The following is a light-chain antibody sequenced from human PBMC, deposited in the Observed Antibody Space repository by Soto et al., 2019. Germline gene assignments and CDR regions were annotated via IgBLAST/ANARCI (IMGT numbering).Light chain of an antibody. V-gene: IGKV4-1*01. CDR1: PSVLSSSNNKNF. Sequence: SQTVSLGERATINCKSSPSVLSSSNNKNFLACYQHKPGQPPKLLIYWASTRESGVPDRFSGSGSGTDFTLTISTLQAEDVAVYYCQQYDSAPYTFGQGTRLEIK. J-gene: IGKJ2*01. CDR3: QQYDSAPYT. CDR2: WAS.